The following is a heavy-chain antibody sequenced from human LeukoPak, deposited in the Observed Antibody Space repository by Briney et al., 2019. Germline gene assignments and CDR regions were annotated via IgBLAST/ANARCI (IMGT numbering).Heavy chain of an antibody. CDR1: GGTLSSYA. CDR2: IIPIFGTA. V-gene: IGHV1-69*13. CDR3: ARVGSSSLVYYYYGMDV. Sequence: GASVKVSCKASGGTLSSYAISWVRQAPGQGLEWMGGIIPIFGTANYAQKFQGRVTITADESTSTAYMELSSLRSEDTAVYYCARVGSSSLVYYYYGMDVWGQGTTVTVSS. J-gene: IGHJ6*02. D-gene: IGHD6-6*01.